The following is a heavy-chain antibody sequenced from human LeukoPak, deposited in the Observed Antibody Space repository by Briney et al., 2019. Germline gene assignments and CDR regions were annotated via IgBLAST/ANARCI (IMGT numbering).Heavy chain of an antibody. CDR1: GFTFSSSN. CDR2: ISSTSTYI. Sequence: GGSLRLSCAASGFTFSSSNMNWVRQAPGKGLEWVPLISSTSTYIYYADSVKGRFTISRDNAQNSLYLQMNSLRAEDTAVYYCARAMDIVVVPDQSRFDPWGQGTLVIVSS. J-gene: IGHJ5*02. CDR3: ARAMDIVVVPDQSRFDP. D-gene: IGHD2-2*03. V-gene: IGHV3-21*01.